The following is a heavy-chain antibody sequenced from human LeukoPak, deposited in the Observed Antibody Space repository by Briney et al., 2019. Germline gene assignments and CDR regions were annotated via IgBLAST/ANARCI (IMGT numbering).Heavy chain of an antibody. J-gene: IGHJ6*03. Sequence: GGSLRLSCAATGFTFADYAMHWVRQAPGKGLEWVSLISGDGGSTYYADSVKGRFTISRDNSKNSVYLPMNSLRTEETALYYCAKGGFWGGYYKTPPYYYYYYMDVWGKGTTVTVSS. D-gene: IGHD3-3*01. CDR3: AKGGFWGGYYKTPPYYYYYYMDV. V-gene: IGHV3-43*02. CDR2: ISGDGGST. CDR1: GFTFADYA.